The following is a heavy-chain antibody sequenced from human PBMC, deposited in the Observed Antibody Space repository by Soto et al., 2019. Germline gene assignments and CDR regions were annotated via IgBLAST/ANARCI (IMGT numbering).Heavy chain of an antibody. CDR2: IYYSGST. D-gene: IGHD4-17*01. CDR1: GGSISRYY. V-gene: IGHV4-59*01. J-gene: IGHJ6*02. Sequence: QVQLQESGPGLVKLSETLSLTCTVSGGSISRYYWSWIRQPPGKGLEWIGYIYYSGSTNYNPSLKSRVTISVDTSKNQLSLNLSSATAADTAVYYCAREGRTTVTRYYYNGMAVWGQGTTVTVSS. CDR3: AREGRTTVTRYYYNGMAV.